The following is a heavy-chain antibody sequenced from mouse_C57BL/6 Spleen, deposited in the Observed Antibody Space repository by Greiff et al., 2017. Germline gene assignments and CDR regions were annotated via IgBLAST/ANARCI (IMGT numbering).Heavy chain of an antibody. Sequence: EVQVVESGGGLVKPGGSLKLSCAASGFTFSDYGMHWVRQAPEKGLEWVAYISSGSSTIYYADTVKGRFTISRDNAKNTLFLQMTSLRSEDTAMYYCARGYYYGSSPHWYFDVWGTGTTVTVSS. CDR2: ISSGSSTI. V-gene: IGHV5-17*01. CDR3: ARGYYYGSSPHWYFDV. J-gene: IGHJ1*03. D-gene: IGHD1-1*01. CDR1: GFTFSDYG.